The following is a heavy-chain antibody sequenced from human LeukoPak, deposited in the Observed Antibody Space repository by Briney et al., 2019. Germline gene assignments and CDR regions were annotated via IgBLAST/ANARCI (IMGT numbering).Heavy chain of an antibody. J-gene: IGHJ4*02. CDR3: AKVSSGWYVSY. D-gene: IGHD6-19*01. V-gene: IGHV3-23*01. CDR2: ISGSGGSS. CDR1: GGSFSGYY. Sequence: ETLSLTCAVYGGSFSGYYWSWVRQAPGKGLEWVSAISGSGGSSYYADSVKGRFTISRDNSKNTLYLQMNSLRAEDTAVYYCAKVSSGWYVSYWGQGTLVTVSS.